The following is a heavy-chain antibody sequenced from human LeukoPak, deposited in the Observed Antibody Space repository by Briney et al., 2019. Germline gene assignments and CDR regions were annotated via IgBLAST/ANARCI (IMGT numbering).Heavy chain of an antibody. D-gene: IGHD2-15*01. V-gene: IGHV3-30*02. CDR2: IRFDGSNE. CDR1: GFNFRNNG. CDR3: AREGGYCSGGSCYSFFYFDY. J-gene: IGHJ4*02. Sequence: GGSLRLSCAASGFNFRNNGMHWVRQAPGKGLEWVALIRFDGSNEYSGDTVKGRFTISRDISKNTLYLEMNSLRADDTAVYYCAREGGYCSGGSCYSFFYFDYWGQGTRVIVSS.